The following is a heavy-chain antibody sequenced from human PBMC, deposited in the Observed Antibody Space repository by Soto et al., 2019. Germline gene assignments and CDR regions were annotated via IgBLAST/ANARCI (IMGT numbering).Heavy chain of an antibody. Sequence: QVQLVQSGTEVKKPGSSAKVSCKASGGTFSNYVISWVRQAPGQGLEWMGGTTPLFGTTDYAKKFQGRIAITADASTTTVYMDLSSLRFEDTAVYFCAIDVGSGELSAGWGQGTTVIVSS. J-gene: IGHJ6*02. CDR1: GGTFSNYV. D-gene: IGHD3-10*01. V-gene: IGHV1-69*01. CDR2: TTPLFGTT. CDR3: AIDVGSGELSAG.